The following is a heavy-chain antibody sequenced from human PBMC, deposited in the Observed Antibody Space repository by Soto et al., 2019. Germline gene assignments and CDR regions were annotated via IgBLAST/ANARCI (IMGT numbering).Heavy chain of an antibody. Sequence: ASVKVSCKASGGTFSSYAISWVRQAPGQGLEWMGGIIPIFGTANYAQKFQGRVTITADESTSTAYMGLSSLRSEDTAVYYCASRAARPEVDYWGQGTLVTVSS. CDR1: GGTFSSYA. CDR2: IIPIFGTA. J-gene: IGHJ4*02. CDR3: ASRAARPEVDY. D-gene: IGHD6-6*01. V-gene: IGHV1-69*13.